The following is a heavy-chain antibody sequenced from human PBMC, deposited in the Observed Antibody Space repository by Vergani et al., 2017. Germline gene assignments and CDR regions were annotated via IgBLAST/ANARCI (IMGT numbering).Heavy chain of an antibody. V-gene: IGHV4-34*01. CDR1: GAAFNSYQ. CDR2: IDDKGKS. D-gene: IGHD3-3*01. CDR3: VRRDFWVGPRTFDF. J-gene: IGHJ3*01. Sequence: QVQLHQWGAGLLKTSETLSLTCAVSGAAFNSYQWTWIRQSPGRELEWIGEIDDKGKSICNPTLKSRVTISVDNSKRHFSLHVTSVTAADSAMYYCVRRDFWVGPRTFDFWGAGTPVTVSS.